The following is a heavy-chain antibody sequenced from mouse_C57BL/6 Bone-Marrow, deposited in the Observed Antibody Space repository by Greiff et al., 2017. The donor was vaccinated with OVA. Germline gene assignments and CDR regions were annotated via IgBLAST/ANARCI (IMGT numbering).Heavy chain of an antibody. CDR1: GFSLTSYG. CDR2: LWSGGST. CDR3: ARKSNWADWYFDV. Sequence: VQLQQSGPGLVQPSQSLSITCTVSGFSLTSYGVHWVRQSPGKGLEWLGVLWSGGSTDYNAAFISRLSISKDNSKSQVFFKMNILQADDTAIYYCARKSNWADWYFDVWGTGTTVTVSS. J-gene: IGHJ1*03. V-gene: IGHV2-2*01. D-gene: IGHD4-1*01.